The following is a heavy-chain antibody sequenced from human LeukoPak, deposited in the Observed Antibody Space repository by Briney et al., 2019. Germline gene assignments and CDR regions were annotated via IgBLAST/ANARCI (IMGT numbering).Heavy chain of an antibody. Sequence: GGSLRLSCAASGFTFSSYWMSWVRQAPGKGLEWVANIKQDGSEKYYVDSVKGRFTISRDNAKNSLYLQMNSLRAEDTAVYYCARVMIETRPYYYYGMDVWGQGTTVTVSS. CDR2: IKQDGSEK. D-gene: IGHD2-21*01. J-gene: IGHJ6*02. CDR1: GFTFSSYW. CDR3: ARVMIETRPYYYYGMDV. V-gene: IGHV3-7*01.